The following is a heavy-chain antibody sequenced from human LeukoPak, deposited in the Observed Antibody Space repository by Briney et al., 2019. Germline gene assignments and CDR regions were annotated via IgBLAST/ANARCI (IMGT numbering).Heavy chain of an antibody. Sequence: SVKVSCKASGYTFTNYGISWVRQAPGQGLEWMGGIIPIFGTANYAQKFQGRVTITADKSTSTAYMELSSLRSEDTAVYYCARDTSTVTHWYFDLWGRGTLVTVSS. D-gene: IGHD4-17*01. CDR2: IIPIFGTA. CDR3: ARDTSTVTHWYFDL. V-gene: IGHV1-69*06. CDR1: GYTFTNYG. J-gene: IGHJ2*01.